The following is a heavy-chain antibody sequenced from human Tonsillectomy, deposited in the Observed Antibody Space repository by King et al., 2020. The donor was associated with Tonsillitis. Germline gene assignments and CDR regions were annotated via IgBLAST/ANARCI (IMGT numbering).Heavy chain of an antibody. CDR3: ARPGDDDAFDI. D-gene: IGHD7-27*01. V-gene: IGHV4-30-2*01. CDR1: GGSISSGGYS. J-gene: IGHJ3*02. Sequence: LQLQESGSGLVKPSQTLSLTCAVSGGSISSGGYSWSWIRQPPGKGLEWIGYIYHSGSTYYNPSLKSRITISVDRSKNQFSLKLSSVTAADTAVYYCARPGDDDAFDIWGPGTMVTVSS. CDR2: IYHSGST.